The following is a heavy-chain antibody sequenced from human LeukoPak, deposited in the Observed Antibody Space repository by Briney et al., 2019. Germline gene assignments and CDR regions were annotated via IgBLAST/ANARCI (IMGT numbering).Heavy chain of an antibody. J-gene: IGHJ4*02. CDR3: AKVDIAAAGTGGIFDY. CDR2: VSGSGGTT. V-gene: IGHV3-23*01. Sequence: PGGSLRLSCAASGFTFSSYAMSWVRQAPGKGLEWVLGVSGSGGTTYYADSVKGRFTISRDNSKNTLFLQMNSLRAEDTAVYYCAKVDIAAAGTGGIFDYWGQGTLVTVSS. D-gene: IGHD6-13*01. CDR1: GFTFSSYA.